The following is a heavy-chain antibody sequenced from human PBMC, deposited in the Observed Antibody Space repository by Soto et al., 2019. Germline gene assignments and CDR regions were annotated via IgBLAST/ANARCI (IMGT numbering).Heavy chain of an antibody. D-gene: IGHD4-17*01. CDR2: IYYSGST. V-gene: IGHV4-31*03. Sequence: QVQLQESGPGLVKPSQTLSLTCTVSGGSISSGGYYWSWIRQHPGKGLEWIGYIYYSGSTYYNPSLKSRVTISVDTSKNQFSLKLSSVTAADTAVYYCARSNDYGDFSDAFDIWSQGTMVTVSS. CDR3: ARSNDYGDFSDAFDI. CDR1: GGSISSGGYY. J-gene: IGHJ3*02.